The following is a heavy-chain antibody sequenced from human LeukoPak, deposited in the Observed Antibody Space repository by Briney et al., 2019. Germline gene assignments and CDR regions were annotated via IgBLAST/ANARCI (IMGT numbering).Heavy chain of an antibody. CDR1: GFSFSSYS. D-gene: IGHD6-19*01. Sequence: GGSLRLSCAASGFSFSSYSMNWVRQAPGKGLEWVSSISSGSGYIYYSDSIKGRFTISRDNAKNSLYLQMNSLRAEDTAVYYCAKPAGTGTDYWGQGTLVTVSS. CDR3: AKPAGTGTDY. J-gene: IGHJ4*02. CDR2: ISSGSGYI. V-gene: IGHV3-21*04.